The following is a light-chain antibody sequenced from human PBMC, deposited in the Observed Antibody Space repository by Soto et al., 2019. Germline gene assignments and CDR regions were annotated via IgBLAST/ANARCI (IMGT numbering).Light chain of an antibody. Sequence: QSALTQPASVSGSPGQSITISCTGTSSDVGGHNYVSWYQQHPGKAPKLMIYEVSNRPSGVSNRFSGSKSGNTASLTISGLQAEDEADYYCSSYTSSSTPVFGGGTKLTVL. CDR1: SSDVGGHNY. CDR3: SSYTSSSTPV. V-gene: IGLV2-14*01. CDR2: EVS. J-gene: IGLJ2*01.